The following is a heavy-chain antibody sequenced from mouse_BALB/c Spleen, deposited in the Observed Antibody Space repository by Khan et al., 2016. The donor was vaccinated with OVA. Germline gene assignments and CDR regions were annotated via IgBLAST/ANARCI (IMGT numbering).Heavy chain of an antibody. V-gene: IGHV2-6-5*01. CDR3: AKGVWSYYYTLDY. Sequence: QVQLKQSGPGLVAPSQNLSITCTVSGFSLSDYGVSWIRQPPGKGLEWLGVIWGGGSTYYNSALKSRLSISKDKSKSQVFLKMSSLQSDYTAMFYCAKGVWSYYYTLDYWGQGTSVTVSS. J-gene: IGHJ4*01. CDR1: GFSLSDYG. CDR2: IWGGGST.